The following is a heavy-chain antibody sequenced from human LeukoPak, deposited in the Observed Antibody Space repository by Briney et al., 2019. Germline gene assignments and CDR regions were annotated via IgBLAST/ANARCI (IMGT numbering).Heavy chain of an antibody. J-gene: IGHJ6*02. Sequence: ASVTVSCKASGYTFTSYGISWVRQAPGQGLEWMGWISAYNGNTNYAQKLQGRVTMTTDTSTSTAYMELRSLRSDDTAVYYCARDRMTHYYYGMDVWGQGTTVTVSS. V-gene: IGHV1-18*01. CDR3: ARDRMTHYYYGMDV. CDR1: GYTFTSYG. CDR2: ISAYNGNT.